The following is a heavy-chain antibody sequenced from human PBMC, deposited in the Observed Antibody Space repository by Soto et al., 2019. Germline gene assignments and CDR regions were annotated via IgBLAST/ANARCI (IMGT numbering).Heavy chain of an antibody. J-gene: IGHJ4*02. CDR3: ARGSGDSSGYYYPRLYYFDY. CDR1: GGSFSGYY. CDR2: INHSGST. Sequence: SETLSLTCAVYGGSFSGYYWSWIRQPPGKGLEWIGQINHSGSTNYSPSLKSRVTISVDTPKNQFSLKLSSVTAADTAVYYCARGSGDSSGYYYPRLYYFDYWGQGTLVTVSS. D-gene: IGHD3-22*01. V-gene: IGHV4-34*01.